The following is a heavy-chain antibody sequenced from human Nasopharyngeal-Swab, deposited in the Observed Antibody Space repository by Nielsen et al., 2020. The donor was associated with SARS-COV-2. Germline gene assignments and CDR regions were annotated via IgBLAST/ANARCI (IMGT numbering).Heavy chain of an antibody. Sequence: GESLKISCAASGFTFSSYWMGWVRQAPGKGLGWVSYINGDSSAKYYVDSVKGRFTISRDNAKNSLYLQMNSLRVEDTAVYYCVRDGYTTGRNDAFDIWGQGTMVTVSS. D-gene: IGHD1-1*01. CDR3: VRDGYTTGRNDAFDI. J-gene: IGHJ3*02. CDR1: GFTFSSYW. V-gene: IGHV3-48*01. CDR2: INGDSSAK.